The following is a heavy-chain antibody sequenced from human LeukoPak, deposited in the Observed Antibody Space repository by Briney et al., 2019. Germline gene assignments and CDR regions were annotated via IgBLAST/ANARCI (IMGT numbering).Heavy chain of an antibody. CDR3: AKDSDIAVAGSDDALDV. Sequence: PGGSLRLSCAASGFTFSTYVMSWVRQAPGKGLEWVSTISGSGDSTHYADSVKGRFTISRDNSKNTLFLQMNSLRPEDTAVYYCAKDSDIAVAGSDDALDVWGQGTMVTVSS. J-gene: IGHJ3*01. V-gene: IGHV3-23*01. CDR2: ISGSGDST. D-gene: IGHD6-19*01. CDR1: GFTFSTYV.